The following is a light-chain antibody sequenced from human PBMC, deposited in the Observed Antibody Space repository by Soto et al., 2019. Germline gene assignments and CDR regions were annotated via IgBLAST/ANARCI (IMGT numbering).Light chain of an antibody. Sequence: QSVLTQAACVSGSPGQSITISCTGTKYDIGAYNFVSWYQQHPGKAPKLMIYEVSNRPSGVSNRFSGSKSGSTASLTISGLQTEDEADYHCSSYSSSSIPYVFGTGTKVTV. CDR2: EVS. J-gene: IGLJ1*01. V-gene: IGLV2-14*01. CDR3: SSYSSSSIPYV. CDR1: KYDIGAYNF.